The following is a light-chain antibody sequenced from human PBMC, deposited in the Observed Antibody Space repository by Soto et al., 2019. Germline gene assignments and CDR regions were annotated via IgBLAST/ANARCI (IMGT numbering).Light chain of an antibody. J-gene: IGLJ2*01. V-gene: IGLV2-14*01. CDR2: EVS. CDR3: SSYTSSTTPVV. CDR1: SSDVGGYNY. Sequence: QSALTQPASVSGSPGQSITISCTGTSSDVGGYNYVSWYQHHPGEAPKLMIYEVSNRPSGVSNRFSGSKSGNTASLTISGLQAEDEADYSCSSYTSSTTPVVFGGGTKLTVL.